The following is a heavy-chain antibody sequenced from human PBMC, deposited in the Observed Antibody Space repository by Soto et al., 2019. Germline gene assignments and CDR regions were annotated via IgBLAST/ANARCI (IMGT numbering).Heavy chain of an antibody. D-gene: IGHD1-7*01. CDR2: ISTTGNT. V-gene: IGHV4-61*02. CDR1: GGSVRSGNYY. Sequence: PSETLSLTCTVSGGSVRSGNYYWTWIRQSAGKGLEWIGRISTTGNTHYNPSLESRVTMSLDTSKNQFSLKLTSVTAADTAVYYCEGESGENWSYEAYWGQGTLVTVSS. J-gene: IGHJ4*02. CDR3: EGESGENWSYEAY.